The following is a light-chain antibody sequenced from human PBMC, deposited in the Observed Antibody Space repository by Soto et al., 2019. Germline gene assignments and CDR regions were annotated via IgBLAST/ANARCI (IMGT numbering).Light chain of an antibody. CDR2: GAS. CDR3: QQYNNWPWT. CDR1: QSVSSN. J-gene: IGKJ1*01. Sequence: EIVMTQSPATPSVSPGESGTLSCRDSQSVSSNLAWYQQKPGQAPRLLIYGASTRATGIPARFSGSRSGTEFTLTISSLQSEDFAVYYCQQYNNWPWTFGQGTKVEIK. V-gene: IGKV3-15*01.